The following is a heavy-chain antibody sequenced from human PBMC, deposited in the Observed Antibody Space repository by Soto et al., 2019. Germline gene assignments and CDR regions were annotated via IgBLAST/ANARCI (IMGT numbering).Heavy chain of an antibody. CDR1: GFTFSSYA. CDR3: AKAAREQLVLEYFDY. Sequence: EVQLLESGGGLVQPGGSLRLSCAASGFTFSSYAMSWVRQAPGKGLEWVSAISGSGGSTYYADSVKGRFTISRDNSKNALYLQMNSLRAEDTAVYYCAKAAREQLVLEYFDYWGQGTLVTVPS. D-gene: IGHD6-6*01. J-gene: IGHJ4*02. CDR2: ISGSGGST. V-gene: IGHV3-23*01.